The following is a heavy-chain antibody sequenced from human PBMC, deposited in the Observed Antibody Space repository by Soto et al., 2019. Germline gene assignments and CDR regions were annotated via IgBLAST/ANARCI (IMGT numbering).Heavy chain of an antibody. J-gene: IGHJ4*02. V-gene: IGHV3-30-3*01. CDR3: ARDWADYYDSSGYFDY. CDR1: GFTFRSYA. Sequence: QVQLVESGGGVVQPGRSLRLSCAASGFTFRSYAMHWVRQAPGKGLEWVAVISYDGSNKYYADSVKGRFTISRDNSKNTLYLQMNSLRAEDTAVYYCARDWADYYDSSGYFDYWGQGTLVTVSS. CDR2: ISYDGSNK. D-gene: IGHD3-22*01.